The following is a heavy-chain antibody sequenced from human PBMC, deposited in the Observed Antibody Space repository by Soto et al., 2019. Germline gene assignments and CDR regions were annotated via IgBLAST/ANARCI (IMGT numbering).Heavy chain of an antibody. D-gene: IGHD4-17*01. Sequence: QMQLVESGGGVVQPGRSLRLSCAASGFTFRNYGMHWVRQAPGKGLEWVSLILNDGSEEFYRDSVEGRFTISRDNSRNSLYLQMNSLREDDTALDYCVRDDDGVPKALELWGQGTMVSVS. J-gene: IGHJ3*01. CDR3: VRDDDGVPKALEL. V-gene: IGHV3-33*01. CDR2: ILNDGSEE. CDR1: GFTFRNYG.